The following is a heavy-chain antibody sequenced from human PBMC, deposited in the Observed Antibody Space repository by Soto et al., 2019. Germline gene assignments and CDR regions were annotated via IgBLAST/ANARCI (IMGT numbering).Heavy chain of an antibody. CDR1: GGSISSYY. J-gene: IGHJ6*02. CDR2: IYYSGST. D-gene: IGHD2-2*01. Sequence: SETLSLTCTVSGGSISSYYWSWIRQPPGKGLEWIGYIYYSGSTNYNPSLKSRVTISVDTSKNQLSLKLSSVTAADTAVYYCARAGRQYQQNYYYYGMDVWGQGTKVTV. V-gene: IGHV4-59*01. CDR3: ARAGRQYQQNYYYYGMDV.